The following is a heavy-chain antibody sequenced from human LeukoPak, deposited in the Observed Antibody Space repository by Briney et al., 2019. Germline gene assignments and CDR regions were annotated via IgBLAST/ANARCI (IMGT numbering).Heavy chain of an antibody. J-gene: IGHJ3*02. CDR1: GYTFTSYY. Sequence: GASVKVSCKASGYTFTSYYMHWVRQAPGQGLEWMGIINPSGGSTSYAQKFQGRVTITADESTSTAYMELSSLRSEDTAVYYCARDLPRGIAARGAFDIWGQGTMVTVSS. CDR2: INPSGGST. D-gene: IGHD6-6*01. CDR3: ARDLPRGIAARGAFDI. V-gene: IGHV1-46*01.